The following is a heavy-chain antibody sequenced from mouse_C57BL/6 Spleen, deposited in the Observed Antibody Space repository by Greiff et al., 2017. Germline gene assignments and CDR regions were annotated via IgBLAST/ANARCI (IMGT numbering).Heavy chain of an antibody. J-gene: IGHJ2*01. CDR3: ARGHYYSSSYYCDY. D-gene: IGHD1-1*01. CDR1: GYTFTSYW. Sequence: QVQLQQPGAELVKPGASVKLSCKASGYTFTSYWLQWVKQRPGQGLEWIGEIDPSDSYTNYNQKFKVKATLTVDTSSSTAYMQLGSLTSEDSAVYDCARGHYYSSSYYCDYWGQGTTLTVSS. V-gene: IGHV1-50*01. CDR2: IDPSDSYT.